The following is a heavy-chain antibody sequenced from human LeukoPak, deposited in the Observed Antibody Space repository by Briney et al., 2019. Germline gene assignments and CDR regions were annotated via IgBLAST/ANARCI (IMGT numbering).Heavy chain of an antibody. V-gene: IGHV4-34*01. CDR2: INHSGST. Sequence: SETLSLTCAVYGGSFSGYYWSWIRQPPGKGLEWIGEINHSGSTNYNPSLKSRVTISVDTSKNQFSLKLSSVTAADTAVYYCARTLYIVATIWFDYWGQGTLVTVSS. CDR3: ARTLYIVATIWFDY. J-gene: IGHJ4*02. D-gene: IGHD5-12*01. CDR1: GGSFSGYY.